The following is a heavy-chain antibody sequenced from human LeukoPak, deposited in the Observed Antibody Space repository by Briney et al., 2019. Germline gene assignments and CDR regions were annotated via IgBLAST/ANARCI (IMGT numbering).Heavy chain of an antibody. CDR1: GFTFSSYA. V-gene: IGHV3-23*01. Sequence: GGSLRLSCAASGFTFSSYAMSWVRQAPGKGLEWVSAISGSGGSTYYADSVKGRFTISRDNSKNTLYLQMNSLRSEDTAVYYCATRTVRGGSSSFDYWGQGTLVTVSS. CDR3: ATRTVRGGSSSFDY. CDR2: ISGSGGST. J-gene: IGHJ4*02. D-gene: IGHD3-10*01.